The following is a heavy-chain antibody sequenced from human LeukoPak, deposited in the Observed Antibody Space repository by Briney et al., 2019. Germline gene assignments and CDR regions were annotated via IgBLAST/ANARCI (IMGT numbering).Heavy chain of an antibody. CDR2: ISGSGGST. Sequence: GGSVRLSCAASGFTFSSYAMSWVRQAPGKGLEWVSAISGSGGSTYYADSVKGRFTISRDNSKNTLYLQMNSLRAEDTAVYYCAKDFWVTIFGVVIPDDAFDIWGQGTMVTVSS. CDR1: GFTFSSYA. CDR3: AKDFWVTIFGVVIPDDAFDI. J-gene: IGHJ3*02. D-gene: IGHD3-3*01. V-gene: IGHV3-23*01.